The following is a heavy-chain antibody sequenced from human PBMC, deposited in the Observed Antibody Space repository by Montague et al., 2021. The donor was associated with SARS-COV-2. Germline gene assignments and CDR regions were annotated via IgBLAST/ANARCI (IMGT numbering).Heavy chain of an antibody. CDR3: AMGWLPDF. Sequence: SLRLSCTASGFTFNTYWMNWVRQEPGKGLVSISRINSDEPSISYADSVKGRFTVFRDNTKNILYLQMNSLRVEDTAVYYCAMGWLPDFWGQGTQVTVSS. J-gene: IGHJ4*02. CDR1: GFTFNTYW. CDR2: INSDEPSI. D-gene: IGHD5-12*01. V-gene: IGHV3-74*03.